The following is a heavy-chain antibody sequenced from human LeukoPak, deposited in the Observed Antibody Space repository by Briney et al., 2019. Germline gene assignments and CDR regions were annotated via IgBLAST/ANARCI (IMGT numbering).Heavy chain of an antibody. CDR1: GFTFSDYY. Sequence: PGGSLRLSCAASGFTFSDYYMSWIRQAPGKGLEWVAVISYDGSNKYYADSVKGRFTISRDNSKNTLYLQMNSLRAEDTAVYYCARGAIFGVVITRSAFDIWGQGTMVTVSS. CDR2: ISYDGSNK. V-gene: IGHV3-30*03. J-gene: IGHJ3*02. CDR3: ARGAIFGVVITRSAFDI. D-gene: IGHD3-3*01.